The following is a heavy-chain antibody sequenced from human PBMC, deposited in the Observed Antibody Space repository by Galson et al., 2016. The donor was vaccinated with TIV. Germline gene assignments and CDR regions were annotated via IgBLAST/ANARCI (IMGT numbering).Heavy chain of an antibody. CDR1: GWTFSDFG. CDR2: ISGTGNSR. Sequence: SLRLSCAASGWTFSDFGFNWVRQAPGKGLEWVASISGTGNSRYYKDSVKGRFTISRDNAKDSLYLQMNNLRAEDTAVYYCARRGNYLGSGSFDSWGQGTLVTVSS. J-gene: IGHJ4*02. V-gene: IGHV3-21*01. CDR3: ARRGNYLGSGSFDS. D-gene: IGHD3-10*01.